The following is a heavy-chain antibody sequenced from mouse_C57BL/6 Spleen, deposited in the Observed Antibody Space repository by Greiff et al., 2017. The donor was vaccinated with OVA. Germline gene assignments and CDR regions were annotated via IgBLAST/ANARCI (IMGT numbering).Heavy chain of an antibody. Sequence: EVKLVESGGGLVKPGGSLKLSCAASGFTFSSYAMSWVRQTPEKRLEWVATISDGGSYTYYPDNVKGRFTISRDNAKNNLYLQMSHLKSEDTAMYYCARERGYYSNGYFDYWGQGTTLTVSS. CDR1: GFTFSSYA. J-gene: IGHJ2*01. CDR2: ISDGGSYT. V-gene: IGHV5-4*01. D-gene: IGHD2-12*01. CDR3: ARERGYYSNGYFDY.